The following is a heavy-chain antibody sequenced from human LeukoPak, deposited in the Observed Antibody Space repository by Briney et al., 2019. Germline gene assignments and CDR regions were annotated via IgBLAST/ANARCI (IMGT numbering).Heavy chain of an antibody. J-gene: IGHJ4*02. D-gene: IGHD3-10*01. CDR3: ARDYYGSGSYYLNVPYDY. Sequence: ASVKVSCKASGGTFSSYAISWVRQAPGQGLEWMGWISAYNGNTNYAQKLQGRVTMTTDTSTSTAYMELRSLRSDDTAVYYCARDYYGSGSYYLNVPYDYWGQGTLVTVSS. CDR1: GGTFSSYA. CDR2: ISAYNGNT. V-gene: IGHV1-18*01.